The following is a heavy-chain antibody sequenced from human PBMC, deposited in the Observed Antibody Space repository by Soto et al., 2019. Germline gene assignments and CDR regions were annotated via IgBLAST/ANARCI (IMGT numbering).Heavy chain of an antibody. Sequence: PGGSLRLSCAASGFTFSSYAMSWVRQAPGKGLEWVSAISGSGGSTYYADSVKGRFTISRDNSKNTLYLQMNSLRAEDTAVYYCAKDGLRFLEWLPRLNWFDPWGQGTLVTVSS. J-gene: IGHJ5*02. CDR3: AKDGLRFLEWLPRLNWFDP. CDR1: GFTFSSYA. D-gene: IGHD3-3*01. V-gene: IGHV3-23*01. CDR2: ISGSGGST.